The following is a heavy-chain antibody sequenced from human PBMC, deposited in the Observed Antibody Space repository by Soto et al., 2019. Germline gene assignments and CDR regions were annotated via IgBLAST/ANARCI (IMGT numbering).Heavy chain of an antibody. J-gene: IGHJ5*02. CDR2: ISGTSFYI. CDR1: VFTCSNYN. CDR3: AREGALKPFSS. Sequence: GALRLYCVASVFTCSNYNMNWVRQAPGKGLEWVSHISGTSFYIHYADLVKGRFTISRDNAKNSVYLQMDSLRVEDTAVYYCAREGALKPFSSWGQGALVTVSS. V-gene: IGHV3-21*01.